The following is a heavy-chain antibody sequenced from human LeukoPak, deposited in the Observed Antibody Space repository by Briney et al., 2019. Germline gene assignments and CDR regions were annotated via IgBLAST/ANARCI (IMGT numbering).Heavy chain of an antibody. J-gene: IGHJ4*02. CDR1: GFTFDDYA. Sequence: GGSLRLSCAGSGFTFDDYAMHWVRQAPGKGLEWVSGISWNSGSIGYADSVKGRFTISRDNAKNSLYLQMNSLRAEDTALYYCATDHVGYGSGSYSDYWGQGTLVTVSS. CDR2: ISWNSGSI. CDR3: ATDHVGYGSGSYSDY. D-gene: IGHD3-10*01. V-gene: IGHV3-9*01.